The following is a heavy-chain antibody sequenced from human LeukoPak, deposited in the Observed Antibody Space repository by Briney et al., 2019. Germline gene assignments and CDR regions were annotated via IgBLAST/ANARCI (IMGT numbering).Heavy chain of an antibody. CDR3: ARDSETGNWYFDL. Sequence: SETLSLTCTVSGGSISSYYWSWIRQPPGKGLEWIGYIYYSGSTNYNPSLKSRVTISVDTSKNQFSLKLSSVTAADTAVYYCARDSETGNWYFDLWGRGTLVTVSS. D-gene: IGHD1-1*01. CDR2: IYYSGST. V-gene: IGHV4-59*01. CDR1: GGSISSYY. J-gene: IGHJ2*01.